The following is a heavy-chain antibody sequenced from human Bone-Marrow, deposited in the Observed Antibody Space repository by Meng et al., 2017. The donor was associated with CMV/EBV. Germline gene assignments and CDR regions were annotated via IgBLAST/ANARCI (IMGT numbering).Heavy chain of an antibody. CDR2: IYYSGST. CDR3: ARQDLRPSMVVTPPGAFDI. D-gene: IGHD4-23*01. Sequence: SETLSLTCTVSGGSISSSSYYWGWIRQPPGKGLEWIGSIYYSGSTYYNPSLKSRVTISVDTSKNQFSLKLSSVTAADTAVYYCARQDLRPSMVVTPPGAFDIWGQGPRVT. CDR1: GGSISSSSYY. V-gene: IGHV4-39*01. J-gene: IGHJ3*02.